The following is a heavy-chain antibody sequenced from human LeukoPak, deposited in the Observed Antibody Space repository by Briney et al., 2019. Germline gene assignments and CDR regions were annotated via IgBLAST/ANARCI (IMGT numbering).Heavy chain of an antibody. Sequence: SVKVSCKASGGTFSSYAISWVRQAPGQGLEWMGGIIPIFGTANYAQKFQGRVTITADKSTNTAHMELSSLRSEDTAVYYCTREGVYSPDPSSYHRYAFDIWGQGTVVTVSS. CDR1: GGTFSSYA. J-gene: IGHJ3*02. V-gene: IGHV1-69*06. D-gene: IGHD3-16*02. CDR3: TREGVYSPDPSSYHRYAFDI. CDR2: IIPIFGTA.